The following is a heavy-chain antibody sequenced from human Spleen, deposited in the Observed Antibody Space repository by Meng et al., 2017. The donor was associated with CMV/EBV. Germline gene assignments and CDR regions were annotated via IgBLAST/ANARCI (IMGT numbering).Heavy chain of an antibody. CDR1: GYSFTSYW. D-gene: IGHD6-13*01. V-gene: IGHV5-51*01. Sequence: GESLKISCKGSGYSFTSYWIGWVRQMPGKGLEWMGIIYPGDSDTRYSPPFQGQVTISADKSISTAYLQWSSLKASDTARYYCTRQISIEAAVDYWGQGTLVTVSS. J-gene: IGHJ4*02. CDR3: TRQISIEAAVDY. CDR2: IYPGDSDT.